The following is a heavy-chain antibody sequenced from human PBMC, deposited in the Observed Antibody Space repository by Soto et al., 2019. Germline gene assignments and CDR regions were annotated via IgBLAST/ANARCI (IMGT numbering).Heavy chain of an antibody. CDR3: ARSNEQQLGVTDY. CDR2: ISSSSSYI. D-gene: IGHD6-13*01. V-gene: IGHV3-21*01. CDR1: GFTFSSYS. Sequence: EVQLVESGGGLVKPGGSLRLSCAASGFTFSSYSMNWVRQAPGKGLEWVSSISSSSSYIYYADSVKGRFTISRDNAKNSLYLQMNSLRAKDTAVYYCARSNEQQLGVTDYWGQGTLVTVSS. J-gene: IGHJ4*02.